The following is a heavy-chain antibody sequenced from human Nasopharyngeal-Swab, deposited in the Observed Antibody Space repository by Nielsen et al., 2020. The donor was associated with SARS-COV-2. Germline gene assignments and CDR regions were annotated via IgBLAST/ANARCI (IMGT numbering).Heavy chain of an antibody. J-gene: IGHJ4*02. D-gene: IGHD1-26*01. V-gene: IGHV3-23*01. CDR1: GFTFSDYP. Sequence: GESLKISCAASGFTFSDYPMTWVRQAPGKGLEWVSAIRARDDYTCYAVSVKGRFIISRDISKSSLYLQMNSLRVADTALYYCARVVRRGGALAAFDYWGQGALVTVSS. CDR2: IRARDDYT. CDR3: ARVVRRGGALAAFDY.